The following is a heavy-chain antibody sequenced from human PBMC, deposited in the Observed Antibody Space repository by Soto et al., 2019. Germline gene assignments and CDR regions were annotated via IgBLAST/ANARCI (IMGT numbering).Heavy chain of an antibody. D-gene: IGHD6-25*01. Sequence: GASVKVSCKASGYTFTSYDINWVRQATGQGLEWMGWMNPNSGNTGYAQKFQGRVTMTRNTSISTAYMELSSLRSEDTAVYYCARVEAATALWFDPWGQGTLVTAPQ. V-gene: IGHV1-8*01. CDR2: MNPNSGNT. CDR3: ARVEAATALWFDP. J-gene: IGHJ5*02. CDR1: GYTFTSYD.